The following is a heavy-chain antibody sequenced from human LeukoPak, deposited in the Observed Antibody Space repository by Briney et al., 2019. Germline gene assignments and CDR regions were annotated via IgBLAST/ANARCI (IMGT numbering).Heavy chain of an antibody. V-gene: IGHV4-59*01. Sequence: TSETLSLTCTVSSGSISSYYCSWIRQPPGKGLEWIGYIYNGGSTNYNPSLKSRVTISVDTSKNQFSLKLSSVTAADTAVYYCARGTYYYGSGSYVGFGLVDYWGQGTLVTVSS. J-gene: IGHJ4*02. D-gene: IGHD3-10*01. CDR2: IYNGGST. CDR3: ARGTYYYGSGSYVGFGLVDY. CDR1: SGSISSYY.